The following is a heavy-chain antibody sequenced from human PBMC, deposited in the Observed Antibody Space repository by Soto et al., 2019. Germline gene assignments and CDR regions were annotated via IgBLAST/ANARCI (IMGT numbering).Heavy chain of an antibody. CDR1: GFTFTSYA. CDR3: AKAGRGHSYSYYYDC. CDR2: ISGRGAST. J-gene: IGHJ4*02. Sequence: PGGSLRLSCAASGFTFTSYATTWVRQAPGKGLEWLSTISGRGASTYDTDSVKGRFTISRDNSKNMLYLQLNSLRAEDTAVYYCAKAGRGHSYSYYYDCWGQGTLVTVSS. D-gene: IGHD5-18*01. V-gene: IGHV3-23*01.